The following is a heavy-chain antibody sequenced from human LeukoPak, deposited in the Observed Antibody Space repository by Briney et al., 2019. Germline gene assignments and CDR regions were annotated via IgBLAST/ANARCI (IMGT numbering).Heavy chain of an antibody. CDR1: GGSISSGSYY. Sequence: SETLSLTCTVSGGSISSGSYYWSWIRQPAGKGLEWIGRIYTSGSTNYNPSLKSRVTISVDTSKNQFSLKLSSVTAADTAVYYCARDCYSDGAFDIWGQGTMVTVSS. CDR3: ARDCYSDGAFDI. V-gene: IGHV4-61*02. D-gene: IGHD2-21*02. J-gene: IGHJ3*02. CDR2: IYTSGST.